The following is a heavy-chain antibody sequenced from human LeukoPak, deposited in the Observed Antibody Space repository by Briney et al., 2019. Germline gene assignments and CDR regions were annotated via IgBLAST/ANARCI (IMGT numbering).Heavy chain of an antibody. J-gene: IGHJ4*02. Sequence: GGSLRLSCAASGFTFSSYAMSWVRQAPGKGLEWVSSISSSSSYIYYADSVKGRFTISRDNAKNSLYLQMNSLRAEDTAVYYCARDGSERYYYDSSGYYYEADYWGQGTLVTVSS. CDR1: GFTFSSYA. CDR2: ISSSSSYI. V-gene: IGHV3-21*01. CDR3: ARDGSERYYYDSSGYYYEADY. D-gene: IGHD3-22*01.